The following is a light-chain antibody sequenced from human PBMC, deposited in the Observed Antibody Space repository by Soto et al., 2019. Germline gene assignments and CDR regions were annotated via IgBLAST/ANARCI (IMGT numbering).Light chain of an antibody. CDR1: QNIGKN. CDR3: QQFHEWPLT. V-gene: IGKV3-15*01. Sequence: IVMTQSPVTLSESPGESATLSCRASQNIGKNLAWYQQKPGRAPRLLIYRASTRATGVPARFTGSGSGTGFTLTISRLQSEDFAVYYCQQFHEWPLTFGGGTKVEIK. J-gene: IGKJ4*01. CDR2: RAS.